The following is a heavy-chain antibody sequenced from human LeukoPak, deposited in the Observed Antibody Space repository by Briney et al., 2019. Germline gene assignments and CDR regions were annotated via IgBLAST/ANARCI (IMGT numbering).Heavy chain of an antibody. J-gene: IGHJ4*02. CDR3: AKEYRLVAMTGTSYFDY. Sequence: GGSLRLSCAASGFTFSSYSMNWVRQAPGKGLEWVSYISSSSTIYYADSVKGRFTISRDNAKNSLYLQMNSLRAEDTAVYYCAKEYRLVAMTGTSYFDYWGQGTLVTVSS. CDR2: ISSSSTI. V-gene: IGHV3-48*01. D-gene: IGHD6-19*01. CDR1: GFTFSSYS.